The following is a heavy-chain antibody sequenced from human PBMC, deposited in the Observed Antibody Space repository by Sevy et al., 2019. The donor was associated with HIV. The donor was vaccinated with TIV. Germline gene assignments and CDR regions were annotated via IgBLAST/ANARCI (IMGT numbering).Heavy chain of an antibody. CDR2: ISSSSSYI. CDR3: ARDNIVVVPAGGGMDV. D-gene: IGHD2-2*01. Sequence: GGSLRLSCAASGFTFSSYSMNWVRQAPGKGLEWVSSISSSSSYIYYADSVKGRFTISRDNAKNSLYLQMNSLRAEDTAVYYCARDNIVVVPAGGGMDVWGQGTTVTVSS. V-gene: IGHV3-21*01. CDR1: GFTFSSYS. J-gene: IGHJ6*02.